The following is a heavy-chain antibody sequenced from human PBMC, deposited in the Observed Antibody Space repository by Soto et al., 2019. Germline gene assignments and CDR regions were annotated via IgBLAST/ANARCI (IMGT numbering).Heavy chain of an antibody. V-gene: IGHV4-59*08. Sequence: QVQLQESGPGLVKPSETLSLTCTVSGGSISSYYWSWIRQPPGKGLECIGYIYYSGSTNYNPSLKSRVTISVDTSKNQFSLKLSSVTAADPAVYYCARHHDSWGQGTLVTVSS. J-gene: IGHJ4*02. CDR1: GGSISSYY. CDR3: ARHHDS. CDR2: IYYSGST.